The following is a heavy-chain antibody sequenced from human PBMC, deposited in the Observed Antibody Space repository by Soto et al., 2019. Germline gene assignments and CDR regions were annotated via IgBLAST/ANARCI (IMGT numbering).Heavy chain of an antibody. D-gene: IGHD5-18*01. CDR1: GYTFTSYA. J-gene: IGHJ4*02. CDR2: INSGNGNT. CDR3: ARGIELWLGFDY. V-gene: IGHV1-3*01. Sequence: GASVKVSCKASGYTFTSYAIHWVRQAPGQRLEWMGWINSGNGNTQYSQKFQGGRVTITRDTSASTASMELSILTSEDTAVYYCARGIELWLGFDYWGQGTLVTVSS.